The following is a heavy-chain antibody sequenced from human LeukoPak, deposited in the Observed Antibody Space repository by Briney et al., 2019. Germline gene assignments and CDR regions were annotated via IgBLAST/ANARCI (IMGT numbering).Heavy chain of an antibody. CDR3: AKGAVESLDYYFYMEV. J-gene: IGHJ6*03. D-gene: IGHD1-1*01. V-gene: IGHV3-11*01. CDR2: ISSSGSTI. Sequence: GGSLRLSCAASGFTFSDYYMGWTRQAPGKGLEWVSYISSSGSTIYYADSVKGRFTISRDNAKNSLYLQMNSLRAEDTAVYYCAKGAVESLDYYFYMEVWGKGTTVTVSS. CDR1: GFTFSDYY.